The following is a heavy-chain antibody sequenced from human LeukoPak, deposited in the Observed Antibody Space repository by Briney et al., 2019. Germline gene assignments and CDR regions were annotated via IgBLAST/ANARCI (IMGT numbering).Heavy chain of an antibody. D-gene: IGHD4-23*01. CDR1: GFTFNMYW. CDR2: INKDGSDK. V-gene: IGHV3-7*01. Sequence: GGSLRLSCAASGFTFNMYWMTWVRQAPEKGLESVAYINKDGSDKYYVDSVKGRFTVSRDNAKNSLYLQMNSLRAEDTAVYYCARDASYGGNSDYWGQGTLVTVSS. CDR3: ARDASYGGNSDY. J-gene: IGHJ4*02.